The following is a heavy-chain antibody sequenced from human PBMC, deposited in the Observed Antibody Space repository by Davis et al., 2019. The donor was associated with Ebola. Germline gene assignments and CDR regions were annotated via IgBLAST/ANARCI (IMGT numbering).Heavy chain of an antibody. D-gene: IGHD1-26*01. CDR1: GYSFKNYA. V-gene: IGHV1-18*01. CDR3: ARTSIVGTTTTASDI. J-gene: IGHJ3*02. CDR2: ISAYNGNT. Sequence: ASVKVSCKASGYSFKNYAISWVRQAPGQGLEWMGWISAYNGNTNYAQKVQGRVTMTTDTSTGTAYLDLRSLRSDETAVYFCARTSIVGTTTTASDIWGQGTLVTVSS.